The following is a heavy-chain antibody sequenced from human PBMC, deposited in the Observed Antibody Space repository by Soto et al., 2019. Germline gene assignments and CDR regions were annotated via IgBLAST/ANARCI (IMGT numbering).Heavy chain of an antibody. Sequence: HPGGSLRLSCAASGFTFSSYAMSWVRQAPGKGLEWVSAISGSGGSTYYADSVKGRFTISRDNSKNALYLQMNSLRAEDTAVYYCAKGFYYDFWSGSNWFDPWGQGTLVTVSS. CDR1: GFTFSSYA. CDR3: AKGFYYDFWSGSNWFDP. J-gene: IGHJ5*02. V-gene: IGHV3-23*01. CDR2: ISGSGGST. D-gene: IGHD3-3*01.